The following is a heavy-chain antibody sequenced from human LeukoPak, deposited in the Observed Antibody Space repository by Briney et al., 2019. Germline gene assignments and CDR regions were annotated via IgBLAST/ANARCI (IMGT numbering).Heavy chain of an antibody. V-gene: IGHV3-7*01. Sequence: RGSLRLSCAASGFTFSSYWMSWVRQAPGKGLEWVANIKQDGSEKYYVDSVKGRFTISRDNAKNSLYLQMNSLRAEDTAVYYCARDLYYDFWSGYYQYYYGMDVWGQGTTVTVSS. CDR2: IKQDGSEK. D-gene: IGHD3-3*01. CDR3: ARDLYYDFWSGYYQYYYGMDV. J-gene: IGHJ6*02. CDR1: GFTFSSYW.